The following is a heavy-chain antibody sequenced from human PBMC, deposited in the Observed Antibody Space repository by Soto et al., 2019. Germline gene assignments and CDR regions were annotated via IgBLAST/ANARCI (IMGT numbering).Heavy chain of an antibody. CDR1: GGSISSYS. V-gene: IGHV4-59*01. Sequence: QVQLQESGPGLVKPSETLSLTCTVSGGSISSYSWSWIRQPPGKGLEWIGYMYNSGSTNYNPSLRSRVTMSVDTPKNQFSLNLTSVTAAGTAVYYCARGLRSGNWNPSYAMDVWGQGTTVTVSS. CDR2: MYNSGST. J-gene: IGHJ6*02. CDR3: ARGLRSGNWNPSYAMDV. D-gene: IGHD3-10*01.